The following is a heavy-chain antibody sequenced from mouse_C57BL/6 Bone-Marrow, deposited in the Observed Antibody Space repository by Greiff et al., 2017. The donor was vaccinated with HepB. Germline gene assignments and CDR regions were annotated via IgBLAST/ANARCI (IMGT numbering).Heavy chain of an antibody. CDR2: ISYSGST. CDR3: ARGALYYGSSYDWFAY. Sequence: EVKVVESGPGMVKPSQSLSLTCTVTGYSITSGYDWHWIRHFPGNKLEWMGYISYSGSTNYNPSLKSRISITHDTSKNHFFLKLNSVTTEDTATYYCARGALYYGSSYDWFAYWCQGTLVTVSA. CDR1: GYSITSGYD. V-gene: IGHV3-1*01. J-gene: IGHJ3*01. D-gene: IGHD1-1*01.